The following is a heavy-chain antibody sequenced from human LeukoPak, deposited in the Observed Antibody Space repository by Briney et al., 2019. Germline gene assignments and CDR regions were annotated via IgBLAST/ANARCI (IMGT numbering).Heavy chain of an antibody. V-gene: IGHV3-33*01. CDR2: IWYDGSNK. J-gene: IGHJ6*02. Sequence: GGSLRLSCAASGFTFSSYGMHWVGQAPGKGLEWVAVIWYDGSNKYYADSVKGRFTISRDNSKNTLYLQMNSLRAEDTAVYYCARAVTTSYYYYYYGMDVWGQGTTVTVSS. CDR3: ARAVTTSYYYYYYGMDV. CDR1: GFTFSSYG. D-gene: IGHD4-17*01.